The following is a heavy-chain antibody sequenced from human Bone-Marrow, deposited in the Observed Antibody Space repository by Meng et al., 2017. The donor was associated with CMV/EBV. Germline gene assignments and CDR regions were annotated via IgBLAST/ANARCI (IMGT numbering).Heavy chain of an antibody. CDR2: IYYSGST. CDR1: GGSISSYY. J-gene: IGHJ4*02. CDR3: ARNSLAAAGQIDY. D-gene: IGHD6-13*01. Sequence: SETLSLTCTVSGGSISSYYWSWIRQPPGKGLEWIGYIYYSGSTNYNPSLKSRVTISVDTSKNQFSLKLSSVTAADTAVYYCARNSLAAAGQIDYWGQGTLATSSS. V-gene: IGHV4-59*01.